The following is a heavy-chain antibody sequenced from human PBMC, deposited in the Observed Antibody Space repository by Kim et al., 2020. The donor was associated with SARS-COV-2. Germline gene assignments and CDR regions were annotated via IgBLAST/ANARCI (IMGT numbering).Heavy chain of an antibody. CDR2: IYTSGST. J-gene: IGHJ5*02. CDR1: GGSISSGSYY. V-gene: IGHV4-61*02. Sequence: SETLSLTCTVSGGSISSGSYYWSWIRQPAGKGLEWIGRIYTSGSTNYNPSLKSRVTISVDTSKNQFSLKLSSVTAADTAVYYCARDPFGSWYEGGWFDPWGQGTLFTVSS. D-gene: IGHD6-13*01. CDR3: ARDPFGSWYEGGWFDP.